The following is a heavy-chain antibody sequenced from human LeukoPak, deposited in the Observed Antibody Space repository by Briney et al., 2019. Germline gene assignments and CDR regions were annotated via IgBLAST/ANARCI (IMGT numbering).Heavy chain of an antibody. D-gene: IGHD5-24*01. CDR3: AKDIQLST. CDR2: ISSNGGST. J-gene: IGHJ3*01. V-gene: IGHV3-64*04. CDR1: GFTFSSYA. Sequence: GSLRLSCSASGFTFSSYAMHWVRQAPGKGLEYVSAISSNGGSTYYADSVKGRFTISRDNSKNTLSLQMNSLRVEDTAIYYCAKDIQLSTWGLGTMVTVSS.